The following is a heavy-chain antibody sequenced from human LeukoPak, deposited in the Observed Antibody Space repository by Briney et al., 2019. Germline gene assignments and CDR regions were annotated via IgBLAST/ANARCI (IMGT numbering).Heavy chain of an antibody. V-gene: IGHV5-51*01. Sequence: GESLKVSCKGSGYSFTSYWIGWVRQMPGKGLEWMGIIYPGDSDTRYSPSFQGQVTISADKSISTAYLQWSSLKASDTAMYYCARSWRQTWSGYPYYYYYYMDVWGKGTTVTVSS. J-gene: IGHJ6*03. CDR2: IYPGDSDT. CDR3: ARSWRQTWSGYPYYYYYYMDV. CDR1: GYSFTSYW. D-gene: IGHD3-3*01.